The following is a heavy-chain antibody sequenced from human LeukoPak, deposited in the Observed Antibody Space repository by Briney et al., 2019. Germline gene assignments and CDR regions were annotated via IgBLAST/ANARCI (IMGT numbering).Heavy chain of an antibody. CDR3: ARIYYGSGSPAFHYYYYMDV. V-gene: IGHV1-18*01. CDR1: GYTFTSYG. J-gene: IGHJ6*03. D-gene: IGHD3-10*01. Sequence: ASVKVSCKASGYTFTSYGISWVRQAPGQGLEWMGWISAYNGNTNYAQKLQGRVTMTTDTSTSTAYMELRSLRSDDTAVYYCARIYYGSGSPAFHYYYYMDVWGKRTTVTVSS. CDR2: ISAYNGNT.